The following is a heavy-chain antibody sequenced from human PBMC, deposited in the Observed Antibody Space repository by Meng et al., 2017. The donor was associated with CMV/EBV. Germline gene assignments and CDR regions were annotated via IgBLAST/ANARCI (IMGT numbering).Heavy chain of an antibody. V-gene: IGHV4-4*07. Sequence: QAQVHESGPGLVKPSETLSLTCNVSGGFFSGCFWTWIRQPAGKGLEWIGRIYSTGGTNYNPSFESRVTISLDGSNNQFSLKLNSVTAADTAIYYCARERGDDSGYNFDSWGQGTLVTVSS. CDR2: IYSTGGT. CDR1: GGFFSGCF. D-gene: IGHD3-22*01. J-gene: IGHJ4*02. CDR3: ARERGDDSGYNFDS.